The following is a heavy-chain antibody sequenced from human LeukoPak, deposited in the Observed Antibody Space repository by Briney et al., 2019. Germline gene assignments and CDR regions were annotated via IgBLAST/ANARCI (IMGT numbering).Heavy chain of an antibody. D-gene: IGHD2-15*01. V-gene: IGHV1-2*02. Sequence: ASVKVSCKASGYTFTGYYMHWVRQAPGQGLEWMGWINPNSGGTNYAQKFQGRVTMTRDTSISTAYMELSRLRSDDTAVYYCARAPYCSGGSCYSRGFFDYWGQGTLVTVSS. CDR2: INPNSGGT. J-gene: IGHJ4*02. CDR3: ARAPYCSGGSCYSRGFFDY. CDR1: GYTFTGYY.